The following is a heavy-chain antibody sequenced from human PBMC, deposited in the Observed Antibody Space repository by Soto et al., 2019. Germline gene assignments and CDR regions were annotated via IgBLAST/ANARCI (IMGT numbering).Heavy chain of an antibody. Sequence: EVQLVESGGGLVAPGGSLRLSCVASGFALTTYTMNWVRQAPGTGLEWVSSINGRRNYKYYSDSVKGRFTVSRDNAQNSLFLQMSRLGPEDTAVYYCVREDGVVGASSAFDSWGQGTLVTVSS. CDR2: INGRRNYK. V-gene: IGHV3-21*02. CDR3: VREDGVVGASSAFDS. J-gene: IGHJ4*02. CDR1: GFALTTYT. D-gene: IGHD1-26*01.